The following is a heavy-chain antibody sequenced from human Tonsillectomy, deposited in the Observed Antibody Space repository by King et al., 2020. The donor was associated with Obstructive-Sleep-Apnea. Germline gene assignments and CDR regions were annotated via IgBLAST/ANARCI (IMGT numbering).Heavy chain of an antibody. J-gene: IGHJ4*01. CDR3: ARLSSSWYSSYFDY. V-gene: IGHV1-18*04. D-gene: IGHD6-13*01. CDR1: GYTFPNYD. CDR2: ISVYNGNT. Sequence: VQLVESGAEVKKPGASVMVSCKASGYTFPNYDITWVRQAPGQGLEWMGWISVYNGNTNYAQNFQGRVTMTTDTSTTTAYMELRSLRSDDTAVYYCARLSSSWYSSYFDYWVHGTLVTVSS.